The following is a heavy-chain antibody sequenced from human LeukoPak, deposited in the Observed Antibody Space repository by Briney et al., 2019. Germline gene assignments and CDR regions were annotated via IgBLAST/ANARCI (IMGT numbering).Heavy chain of an antibody. CDR2: ISSSSSYI. D-gene: IGHD3-10*01. Sequence: GGSLRLSCAASGFTFSSYSMNWVRQAPGKGLEWVSSISSSSSYIYYADSVKGRFTISRDNAKNSLYLQMNSLRAEDTAVYYCARSGSGSITMLFDIWGQGTMVTVSS. CDR1: GFTFSSYS. V-gene: IGHV3-21*01. CDR3: ARSGSGSITMLFDI. J-gene: IGHJ3*02.